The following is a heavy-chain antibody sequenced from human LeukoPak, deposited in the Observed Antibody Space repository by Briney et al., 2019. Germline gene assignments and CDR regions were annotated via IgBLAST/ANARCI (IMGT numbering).Heavy chain of an antibody. CDR3: AREVERRYYYYYYMDV. CDR2: IIPIFGTA. V-gene: IGHV1-69*05. Sequence: SVKVSCKASGGTFSSYAISWVRQAPRQGLEWMGRIIPIFGTANYAQKFQGRVTITTDESTSTAYMELSSLRSEDTAVYYCAREVERRYYYYYYMDVWGKGTTVTVSS. J-gene: IGHJ6*03. D-gene: IGHD1-1*01. CDR1: GGTFSSYA.